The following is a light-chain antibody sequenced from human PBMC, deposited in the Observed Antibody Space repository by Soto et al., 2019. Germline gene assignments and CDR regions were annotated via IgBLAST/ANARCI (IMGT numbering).Light chain of an antibody. CDR1: QSVSIN. J-gene: IGKJ4*01. V-gene: IGKV3D-15*01. CDR2: DAF. CDR3: QQYNSWPLT. Sequence: IVMTQSPDTLSVSQGERASLSCSAGQSVSINLAWFQQKPGQAPRLLIYDAFNRATGIPARFSGSGSGTEFTLTISSLQSEDFAVYYCQQYNSWPLTFGGGTKVDIK.